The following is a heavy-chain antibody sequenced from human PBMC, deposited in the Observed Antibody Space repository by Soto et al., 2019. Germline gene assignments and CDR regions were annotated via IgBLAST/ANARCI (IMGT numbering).Heavy chain of an antibody. V-gene: IGHV4-30-4*08. CDR3: AREDDGGDRDYYGLDV. CDR2: IHYSGSI. J-gene: IGHJ6*02. Sequence: SETLSLTCTVSGGSMSYDYFHWTWIRQSPGKGLEWIGYIHYSGSIIYNPSFKSRVTISVDTSKNQFSLQLSSVTAADTAVYFCAREDDGGDRDYYGLDVWGQGTTVTVSS. D-gene: IGHD2-21*02. CDR1: GGSMSYDYFH.